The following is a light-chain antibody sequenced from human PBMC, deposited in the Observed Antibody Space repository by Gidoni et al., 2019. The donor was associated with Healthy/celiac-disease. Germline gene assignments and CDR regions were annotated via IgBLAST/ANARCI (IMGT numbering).Light chain of an antibody. CDR1: QSVSSN. V-gene: IGKV3-15*01. Sequence: EIVMTQSPATLSVSPGERATLSCRASQSVSSNLAWYQQKPGKAPKLLIYGASTMHSGIPSRFSGSGSGTDFTLTISSLQSEDFAVYYCQQYYNSPLTFGGGTKVEIK. CDR3: QQYYNSPLT. CDR2: GAS. J-gene: IGKJ4*01.